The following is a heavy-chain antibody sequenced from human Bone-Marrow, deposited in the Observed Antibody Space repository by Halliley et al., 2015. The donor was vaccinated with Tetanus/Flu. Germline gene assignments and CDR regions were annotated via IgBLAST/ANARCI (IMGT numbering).Heavy chain of an antibody. CDR3: ARDHSGRFDY. Sequence: TLSLTCAVSGGSISGSNWWSWVRQPPGKGLEWIGEIYHSGSTNYNPALKSRVTIPVDKSKKQLSLKLTSVTAADTAVYYCARDHSGRFDYWGQGTLVTVSS. D-gene: IGHD3-10*01. CDR1: GGSISGSNW. V-gene: IGHV4-4*02. CDR2: IYHSGST. J-gene: IGHJ4*02.